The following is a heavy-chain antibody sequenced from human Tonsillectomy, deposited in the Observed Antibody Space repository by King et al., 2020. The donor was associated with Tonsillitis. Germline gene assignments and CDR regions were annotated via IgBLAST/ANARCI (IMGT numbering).Heavy chain of an antibody. CDR1: GFTFSSYA. CDR3: AKDREWLVLGSDYYYGMDV. D-gene: IGHD6-19*01. Sequence: VQLVESGGGLVQPGGSLRLSCAASGFTFSSYAMSWVRQAPGKGLEWVSLISGSGGNTYYADSVKGRFTISRDNSKNTLYLQMNSLRAEDTAVYYCAKDREWLVLGSDYYYGMDVWGQGTTVTVSS. CDR2: ISGSGGNT. J-gene: IGHJ6*02. V-gene: IGHV3-23*04.